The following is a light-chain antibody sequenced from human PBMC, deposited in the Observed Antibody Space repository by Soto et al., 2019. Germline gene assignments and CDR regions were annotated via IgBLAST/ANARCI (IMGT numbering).Light chain of an antibody. Sequence: EIELTQSPGTLSVSPGERATLSCRATHSVSCSLACYQQKPGRAPRLLIHSASTEATGIPARFTRSGSGTDFTLTISSLQSEDFAVYSCQQYNNWPRYTFGQGTTLQIK. CDR2: SAS. CDR3: QQYNNWPRYT. CDR1: HSVSCS. J-gene: IGKJ2*01. V-gene: IGKV3-15*01.